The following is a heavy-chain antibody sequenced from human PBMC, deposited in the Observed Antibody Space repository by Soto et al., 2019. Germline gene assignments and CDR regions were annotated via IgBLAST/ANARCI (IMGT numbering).Heavy chain of an antibody. V-gene: IGHV2-5*02. J-gene: IGHJ4*02. CDR2: IYWDDDK. CDR3: AHRRSGVSQWYYGDCDY. Sequence: QITLKESGPTLVKPTQSLTLTCTFSGFSLCTSGVGVGWIRQPPGKALEWLAIIYWDDDKRYSPALRIRLTITIDNSKNHVVLTMPDVDPVDTATYFCAHRRSGVSQWYYGDCDYCGQGTLITVSS. CDR1: GFSLCTSGVG. D-gene: IGHD6-19*01.